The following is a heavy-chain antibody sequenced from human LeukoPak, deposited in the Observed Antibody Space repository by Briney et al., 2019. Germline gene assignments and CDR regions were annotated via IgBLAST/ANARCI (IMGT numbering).Heavy chain of an antibody. CDR2: IANSGDNT. Sequence: GGSLRLSCAASGFTFSNSALNWVRQAPRKGLEWVSTIANSGDNTYYADSVKGRFTISRDNSKNTLYLQMNSLRAEDTAVYYCAKDRLAGLSAFDYWGQGTLVTVSS. V-gene: IGHV3-23*01. J-gene: IGHJ4*02. D-gene: IGHD2/OR15-2a*01. CDR3: AKDRLAGLSAFDY. CDR1: GFTFSNSA.